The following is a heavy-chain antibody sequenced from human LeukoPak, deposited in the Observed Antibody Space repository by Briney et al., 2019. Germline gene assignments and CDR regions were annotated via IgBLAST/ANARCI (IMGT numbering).Heavy chain of an antibody. V-gene: IGHV4-30-2*01. CDR3: ASSSSWPYYGMDV. J-gene: IGHJ6*02. CDR2: ISDSGST. D-gene: IGHD6-13*01. CDR1: GGSISSGGYS. Sequence: SETLSLTCAVSGGSISSGGYSWSWIRQPPGTGLEWIGYISDSGSTYNNPSLKSRVTISVDRSKNQFSLKLSSMTAADTAVYYCASSSSWPYYGMDVWGQGTTVTVSS.